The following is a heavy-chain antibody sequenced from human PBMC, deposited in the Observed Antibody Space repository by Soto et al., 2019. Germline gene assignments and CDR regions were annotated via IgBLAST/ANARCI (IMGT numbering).Heavy chain of an antibody. CDR3: LHVSALIAVAGIGY. D-gene: IGHD6-19*01. Sequence: QITLKESGPTLVKPTQTLTLTCTFSGFSLTGGGLGVGWIRQPPGKALEWLALIYWNDDKRYSPSLRTRLTITKDTSINLVVLTLTNMGPVDTGTYYCLHVSALIAVAGIGYCGHGTLVTVSS. CDR1: GFSLTGGGLG. J-gene: IGHJ1*01. V-gene: IGHV2-5*04. CDR2: IYWNDDK.